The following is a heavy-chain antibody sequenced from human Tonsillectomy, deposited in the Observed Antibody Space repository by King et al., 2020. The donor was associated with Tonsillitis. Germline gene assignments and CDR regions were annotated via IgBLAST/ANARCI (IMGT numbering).Heavy chain of an antibody. CDR2: VSGSGGST. Sequence: VQLVESGGGLVQPGGSLRLSCAASGFTFSSYAMRWVRQAPGKGREWVSAVSGSGGSTYYADSGKGRFTISRDNSKNTLYLQMNRLRAEDTAVYYCAKETYYDFWSGYYYFDYWGQGTLVTVSS. V-gene: IGHV3-23*04. CDR1: GFTFSSYA. J-gene: IGHJ4*02. CDR3: AKETYYDFWSGYYYFDY. D-gene: IGHD3-3*01.